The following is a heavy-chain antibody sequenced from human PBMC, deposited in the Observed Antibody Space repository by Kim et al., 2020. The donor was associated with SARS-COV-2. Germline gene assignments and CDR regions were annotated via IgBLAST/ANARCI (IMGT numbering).Heavy chain of an antibody. J-gene: IGHJ4*02. CDR3: ARGGYDYWSGYYFAY. V-gene: IGHV4-59*13. Sequence: SETLSLTCSVSGGSIGNYFWNWIRQTPETGLDWIGYINYSGSTKYNPSLESRVALSIDTSKNQFSLNLKSVTAADTAVYFCARGGYDYWSGYYFAYWGQGTLVAVSS. CDR1: GGSIGNYF. D-gene: IGHD3-3*01. CDR2: INYSGST.